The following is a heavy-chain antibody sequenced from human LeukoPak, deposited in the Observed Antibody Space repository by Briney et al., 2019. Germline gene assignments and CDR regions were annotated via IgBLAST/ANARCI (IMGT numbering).Heavy chain of an antibody. J-gene: IGHJ5*02. V-gene: IGHV4-30-4*08. Sequence: SETLSLTCNVSGGPISSDDYYWSWIRQPPGKGLEWIGYIYYSGSTYYNPSLKSRVTISVDTSKNQFSLELSAVTAADTAVYYCAREVSGRDWFDPWGQGTLVTVSS. D-gene: IGHD2-15*01. CDR1: GGPISSDDYY. CDR2: IYYSGST. CDR3: AREVSGRDWFDP.